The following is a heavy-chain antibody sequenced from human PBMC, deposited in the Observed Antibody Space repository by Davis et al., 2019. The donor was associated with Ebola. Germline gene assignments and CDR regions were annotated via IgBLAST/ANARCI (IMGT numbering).Heavy chain of an antibody. CDR1: GFTITDHW. V-gene: IGHV3-74*01. J-gene: IGHJ4*02. CDR3: ARGNGVTADD. Sequence: PGGSLRLSCAASGFTITDHWMHWVRQAPGKGLVWVSRINTDGRTTNYADSVKGRFTISRDTAENTVFLQMSSLRAEDTAVYYCARGNGVTADDWGQGTLVTVSS. D-gene: IGHD3-10*01. CDR2: INTDGRTT.